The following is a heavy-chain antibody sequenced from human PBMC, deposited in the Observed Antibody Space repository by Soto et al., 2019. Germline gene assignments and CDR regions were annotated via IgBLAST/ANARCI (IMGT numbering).Heavy chain of an antibody. CDR1: GYRLRIYA. Sequence: APAELSSEACGYRLRIYAVECGRQENGQRPEWLGWINADSGTTKYSKSFQDRVTITRDTSANTVYLELNNLRSEDTAVYYCARNIISTGWLDPWGQGTLVTVSS. CDR3: ARNIISTGWLDP. J-gene: IGHJ5*02. V-gene: IGHV1-3*01. D-gene: IGHD3-10*01. CDR2: INADSGTT.